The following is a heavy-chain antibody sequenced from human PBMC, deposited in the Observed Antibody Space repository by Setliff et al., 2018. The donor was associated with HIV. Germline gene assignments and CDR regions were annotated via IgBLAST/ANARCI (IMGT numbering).Heavy chain of an antibody. V-gene: IGHV4-59*08. D-gene: IGHD3-10*01. Sequence: SETLSLTCTVSGGSITSYYWNWIRQSPGKGLEWIGYIFDSGATKYNPSVTSRVTISVDASKNQFFLQLISVTAADTAVYYCARQGGYNSPLMVWGQGKLVTVSS. CDR1: GGSITSYY. CDR2: IFDSGAT. J-gene: IGHJ4*02. CDR3: ARQGGYNSPLMV.